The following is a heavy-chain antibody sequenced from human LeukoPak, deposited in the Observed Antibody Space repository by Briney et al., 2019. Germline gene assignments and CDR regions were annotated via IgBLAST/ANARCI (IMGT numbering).Heavy chain of an antibody. D-gene: IGHD2-21*01. CDR2: INNDGSEK. CDR3: TRSIVD. CDR1: GFSFSSHW. Sequence: GGSLGLPCEASGFSFSSHWMDWVRQAPGKGLEWLANINNDGSEKYFVDSVKGRFTISRDNAKGSLYLQMNNLRADDTAIYYCTRSIVDWGQGILVTVSS. V-gene: IGHV3-7*05. J-gene: IGHJ4*02.